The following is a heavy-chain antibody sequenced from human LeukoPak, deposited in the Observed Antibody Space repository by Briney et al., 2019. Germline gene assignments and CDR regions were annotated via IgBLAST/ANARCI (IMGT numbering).Heavy chain of an antibody. CDR3: ARGLKPEAGTCPTWFDP. J-gene: IGHJ5*02. D-gene: IGHD6-19*01. V-gene: IGHV1-18*01. CDR1: GYTFTSYG. CDR2: ISAYNGNT. Sequence: ASVKVSCMASGYTFTSYGFSWVRQAPGQGLEWMGWISAYNGNTHYAQKLQDRVTMTTDTSTSTAYMELRSLRSDDTAVYYCARGLKPEAGTCPTWFDPWGQGTLVPVSS.